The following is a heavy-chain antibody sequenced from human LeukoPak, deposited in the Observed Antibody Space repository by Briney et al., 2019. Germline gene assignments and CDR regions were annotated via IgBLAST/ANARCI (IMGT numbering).Heavy chain of an antibody. J-gene: IGHJ6*02. CDR3: VRDREAHYGMDV. Sequence: GGSLRLSCAASGFPLGDYYMSWVRQAPGKGLEWLSYISSTSMFIDYADSVKGRFSISRDNAKNSLYLQMDSLSAEDTAVYYCVRDREAHYGMDVWGQGTTVTVSS. V-gene: IGHV3-11*06. CDR2: ISSTSMFI. CDR1: GFPLGDYY.